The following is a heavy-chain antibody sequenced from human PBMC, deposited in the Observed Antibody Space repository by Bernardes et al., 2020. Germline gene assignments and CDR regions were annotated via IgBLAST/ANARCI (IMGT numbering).Heavy chain of an antibody. CDR3: AKDYVAAANYYYYYYMDV. Sequence: GGSLRLSCAASGFTFSSYYMGWARQAPGKGLEWVSTISASGGTTYYADSVKGRFTISRDNSKSTLYLQMNSLRAEDTAVYYCAKDYVAAANYYYYYYMDVWGKGTTVTVSS. CDR2: ISASGGTT. J-gene: IGHJ6*03. D-gene: IGHD6-13*01. CDR1: GFTFSSYY. V-gene: IGHV3-23*01.